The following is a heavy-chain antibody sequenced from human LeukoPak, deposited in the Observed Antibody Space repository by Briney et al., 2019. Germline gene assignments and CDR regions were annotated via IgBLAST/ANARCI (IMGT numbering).Heavy chain of an antibody. Sequence: PSETLSLTCTVSGGSISSYYWSWIRQPPGEGLEWIGYIYYSGSTNYNPSLKSRVTISVDTSKNQFSLKLSSVTAADTAVYYCARVLGYCSSTSCYTSKFDPWGQGTLVTVSS. V-gene: IGHV4-59*01. D-gene: IGHD2-2*02. CDR2: IYYSGST. CDR1: GGSISSYY. CDR3: ARVLGYCSSTSCYTSKFDP. J-gene: IGHJ5*02.